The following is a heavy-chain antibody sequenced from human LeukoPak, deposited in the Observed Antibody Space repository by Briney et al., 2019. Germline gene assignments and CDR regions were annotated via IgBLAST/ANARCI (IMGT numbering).Heavy chain of an antibody. J-gene: IGHJ6*02. CDR2: INHSGST. CDR1: GGSFSGYY. Sequence: PSETPSLTCAVYGGSFSGYYWSWIRQPPGKGLEWIGEINHSGSTNYNPSLKSRVTISVDTSKNQFSLKLSSVTAADTAVYYCASHRRLRFLEWPAYGMDVWGQGTTVTVSS. D-gene: IGHD3-3*01. V-gene: IGHV4-34*01. CDR3: ASHRRLRFLEWPAYGMDV.